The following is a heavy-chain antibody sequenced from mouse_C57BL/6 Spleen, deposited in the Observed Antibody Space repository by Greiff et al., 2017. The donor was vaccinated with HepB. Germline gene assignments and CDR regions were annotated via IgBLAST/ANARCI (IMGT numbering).Heavy chain of an antibody. J-gene: IGHJ2*01. Sequence: EVQLQQSGPELVKPGASVKISCKASGYTFTDYYMNWVKQSHGKSLEWIGDINPNNGGTSYNQKFKGKATLTVDKSSSTAYMELRSLTSEDSAVYYCARGGVGTVVGYWGQGTTLTVSS. CDR2: INPNNGGT. V-gene: IGHV1-26*01. D-gene: IGHD1-1*01. CDR1: GYTFTDYY. CDR3: ARGGVGTVVGY.